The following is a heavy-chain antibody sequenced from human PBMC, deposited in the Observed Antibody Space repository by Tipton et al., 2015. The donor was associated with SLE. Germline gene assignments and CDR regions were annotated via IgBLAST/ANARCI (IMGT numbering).Heavy chain of an antibody. D-gene: IGHD4-17*01. CDR2: IFHTGKT. CDR1: SGSISHYY. CDR3: ARGAVYGDYVGYFDF. Sequence: TLSLTCTVSSGSISHYYWTWIRQTPGKGLEYIGYIFHTGKTNYNDSLKSRVTISVDPAKNQFSLNLSSVTAADTAVYLCARGAVYGDYVGYFDFWGQGLLVTVSS. J-gene: IGHJ4*02. V-gene: IGHV4-59*01.